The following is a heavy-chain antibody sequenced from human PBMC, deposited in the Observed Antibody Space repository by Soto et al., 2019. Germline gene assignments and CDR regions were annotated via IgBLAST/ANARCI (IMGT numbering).Heavy chain of an antibody. V-gene: IGHV1-18*01. J-gene: IGHJ4*02. CDR3: GRVYEWIAVAGYFDY. CDR1: GYTFTSYG. D-gene: IGHD6-19*01. CDR2: ISAYNGNT. Sequence: ASVKVSCKASGYTFTSYGIIWVRQAPGQGLEWMGWISAYNGNTNYAQKLQGRVTMTTDTSTSTAYMELRSLRSDDTAVYYCGRVYEWIAVAGYFDYWGQGTLVTVSS.